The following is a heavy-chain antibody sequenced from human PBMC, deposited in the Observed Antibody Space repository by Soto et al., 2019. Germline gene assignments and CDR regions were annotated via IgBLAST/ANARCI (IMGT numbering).Heavy chain of an antibody. CDR2: IYYSGST. V-gene: IGHV4-39*01. CDR3: ARLEGSRLRFLEWFPYYMDV. D-gene: IGHD3-3*01. J-gene: IGHJ6*03. CDR1: GGSISSSSYY. Sequence: SETLSLTCTVSGGSISSSSYYWGWIRQPPGKGLEWIGSIYYSGSTYYNPSLKSRVTISVDTSKNQFSLKLSSVTAADTAVYYCARLEGSRLRFLEWFPYYMDVWGKGTTVTVSS.